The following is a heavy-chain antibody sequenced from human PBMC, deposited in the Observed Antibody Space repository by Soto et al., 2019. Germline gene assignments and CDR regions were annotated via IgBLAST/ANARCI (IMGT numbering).Heavy chain of an antibody. Sequence: ASVKVSCKASGYTFTSYYMHWVRQAPGQGLEWMGMISAYNAKTKYAQKVQGRVTMTTDTSTSTAYMELRSLRSDDTAVYFCARLGPYASGTYSFRHNRFDPWGQGTLVTVSS. CDR1: GYTFTSYY. J-gene: IGHJ5*02. CDR3: ARLGPYASGTYSFRHNRFDP. CDR2: ISAYNAKT. V-gene: IGHV1-18*04. D-gene: IGHD3-10*01.